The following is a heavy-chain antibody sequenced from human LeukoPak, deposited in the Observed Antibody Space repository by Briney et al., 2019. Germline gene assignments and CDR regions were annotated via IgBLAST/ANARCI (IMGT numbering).Heavy chain of an antibody. CDR2: ISGSGGTT. J-gene: IGHJ4*02. CDR1: GFTFSSYG. CDR3: AKDRGMFLVGYLDY. D-gene: IGHD2-15*01. V-gene: IGHV3-23*01. Sequence: QAGGSLRLSCAASGFTFSSYGTSWVRQAPGKGLEWVSAISGSGGTTCYADSVKGRFTISRDNSKNTLYLQMNSLRAEDTAVYYCAKDRGMFLVGYLDYWGQGTLVTVSS.